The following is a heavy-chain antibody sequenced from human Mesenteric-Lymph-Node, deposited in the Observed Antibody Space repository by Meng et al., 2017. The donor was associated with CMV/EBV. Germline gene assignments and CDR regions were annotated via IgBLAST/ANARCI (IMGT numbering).Heavy chain of an antibody. CDR2: IKHDGSAT. CDR1: GFTFSNFW. Sequence: GESLKISCAASGFTFSNFWMNWVRQAPGKGLEWVANIKHDGSATYYVDSVKGRFTISRDNAKGSLFLQMNSLKDEDTAVYYCLGGHYTGAWGQGTLVTVSS. V-gene: IGHV3-7*01. CDR3: LGGHYTGA. D-gene: IGHD3-3*01. J-gene: IGHJ5*02.